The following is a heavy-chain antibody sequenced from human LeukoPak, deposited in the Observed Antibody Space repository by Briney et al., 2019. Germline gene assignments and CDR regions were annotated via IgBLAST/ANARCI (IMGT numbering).Heavy chain of an antibody. D-gene: IGHD6-19*01. CDR1: GYTFTNHG. CDR2: ISAYNGDT. Sequence: ASVKVSCKTSGYTFTNHGISWVRQAPGQGLEGMGGISAYNGDTNYAQILQGRVTMTTDTSTRTAYMELRSLRSDDTAVYYCGRDDSNGYYYIDYWGQGTLVTVSS. J-gene: IGHJ4*02. V-gene: IGHV1-18*01. CDR3: GRDDSNGYYYIDY.